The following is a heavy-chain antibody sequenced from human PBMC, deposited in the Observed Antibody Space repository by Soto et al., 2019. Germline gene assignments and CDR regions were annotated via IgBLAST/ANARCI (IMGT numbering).Heavy chain of an antibody. V-gene: IGHV3-53*04. Sequence: GGSLRLSCAASGFTVSSNYMSWVRQAPGKGLEWVSVIYSGGSTYYADSVKGRFTISRHNSKNTLYLQMNSLRAEDTAVYYCETDDYSTPDDAFDIWGQGTMVTVSS. CDR1: GFTVSSNY. D-gene: IGHD4-4*01. CDR2: IYSGGST. CDR3: ETDDYSTPDDAFDI. J-gene: IGHJ3*02.